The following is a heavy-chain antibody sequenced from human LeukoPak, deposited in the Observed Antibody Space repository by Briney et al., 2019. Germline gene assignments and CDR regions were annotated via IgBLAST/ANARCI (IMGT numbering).Heavy chain of an antibody. CDR1: GFTFSSYS. CDR3: ARGGAVAAPNAFDI. Sequence: GGSLRLSCAASGFTFSSYSMNWVRQAPGKGLEWVSVIYSGGSTYYADSVKGRFTISRDNSKNTLYLQMNSLRAEDTAVYYCARGGAVAAPNAFDIWGQGTMVTVSS. J-gene: IGHJ3*02. V-gene: IGHV3-66*01. CDR2: IYSGGST. D-gene: IGHD6-19*01.